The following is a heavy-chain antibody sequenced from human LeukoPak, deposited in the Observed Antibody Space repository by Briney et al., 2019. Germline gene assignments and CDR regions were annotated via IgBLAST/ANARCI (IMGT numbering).Heavy chain of an antibody. V-gene: IGHV5-51*01. Sequence: GGSLQISCQGSGYRFTSYWIGWVRQVPGKGLEGMGIIYPGDSDTRYSPSFQGQVTISADKALSTSYLQWSSLKASDTAMYHCARAYCSSTSCYGDDAFDTGGQGTMVTVSS. CDR1: GYRFTSYW. CDR2: IYPGDSDT. CDR3: ARAYCSSTSCYGDDAFDT. D-gene: IGHD2-2*01. J-gene: IGHJ3*02.